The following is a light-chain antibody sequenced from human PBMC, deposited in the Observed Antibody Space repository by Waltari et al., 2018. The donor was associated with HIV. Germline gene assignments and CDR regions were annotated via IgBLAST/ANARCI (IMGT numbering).Light chain of an antibody. J-gene: IGKJ3*01. Sequence: IVLTQSPGTLSLSQGERATLSCRASQSVYNSYLAWYQQKPGQAPRLLIYDASIRTTGIPDRFSGSASGTDFTLPISRLEPGDFAVYYCQQYGSSHYTFGPGTSVDIK. CDR3: QQYGSSHYT. CDR1: QSVYNSY. CDR2: DAS. V-gene: IGKV3-20*01.